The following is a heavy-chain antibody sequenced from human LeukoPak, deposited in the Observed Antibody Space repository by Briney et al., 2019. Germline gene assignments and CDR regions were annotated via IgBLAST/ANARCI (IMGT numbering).Heavy chain of an antibody. Sequence: GGTLRLSCAASGFTFSSYGMSWVRQAPGKGLECVSVISGSGTSTYYADSVKGRFTISRDNAKNSLYLQMNSLRAEDTAVYYCARSLFWDILAPGAFDIWGQGTMATVSS. J-gene: IGHJ3*02. CDR2: ISGSGTST. D-gene: IGHD3-9*01. CDR3: ARSLFWDILAPGAFDI. CDR1: GFTFSSYG. V-gene: IGHV3-23*01.